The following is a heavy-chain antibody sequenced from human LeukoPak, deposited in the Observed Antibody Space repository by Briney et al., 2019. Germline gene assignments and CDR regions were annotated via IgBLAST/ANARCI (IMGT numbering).Heavy chain of an antibody. V-gene: IGHV1-2*02. Sequence: GASVKVSCKASGYTFTGYYMHWVRQAPGQGLEWMGWINPNSGGTNYAQKFQGRVTMTRDTSISTAYMELSRLRSDDTAVYYCARDNHRSSWSWFDPWGQGTLVTVSS. D-gene: IGHD6-13*01. J-gene: IGHJ5*02. CDR3: ARDNHRSSWSWFDP. CDR2: INPNSGGT. CDR1: GYTFTGYY.